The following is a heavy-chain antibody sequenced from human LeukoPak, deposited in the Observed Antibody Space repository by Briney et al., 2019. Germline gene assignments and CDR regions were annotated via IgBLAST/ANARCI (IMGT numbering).Heavy chain of an antibody. V-gene: IGHV4-34*01. Sequence: PSETLSLTCALYGGSFSGYYWSCIRQPPGKGLEWIGEINHSGSTNYNPSLKRRVTISVDTSKNQFSLKLSSVTAADTAVYYCARRRRSSGSYYRVFDYWGQGTLVTVSS. D-gene: IGHD3-10*01. J-gene: IGHJ4*02. CDR3: ARRRRSSGSYYRVFDY. CDR1: GGSFSGYY. CDR2: INHSGST.